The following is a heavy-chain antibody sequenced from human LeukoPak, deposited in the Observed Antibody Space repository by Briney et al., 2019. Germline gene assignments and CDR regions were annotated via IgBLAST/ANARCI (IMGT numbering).Heavy chain of an antibody. CDR1: GGSSSSYY. D-gene: IGHD1-26*01. J-gene: IGHJ6*03. Sequence: SENLSRNCTVSGGSSSSYYWSWLRQRQGNGLEWVGIIYYSGSTNSNPSLKSRVTITVETTKKQFSLKLSSVPAADTAVYYCARSGWELLRGYYYYYYMDVWGKGTTVTVSS. V-gene: IGHV4-59*01. CDR2: IYYSGST. CDR3: ARSGWELLRGYYYYYYMDV.